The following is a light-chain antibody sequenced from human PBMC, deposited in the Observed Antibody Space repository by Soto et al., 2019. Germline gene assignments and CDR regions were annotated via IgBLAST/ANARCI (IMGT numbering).Light chain of an antibody. V-gene: IGLV2-14*01. CDR3: SSRTTSNPYV. Sequence: QSALTQPASVSGSPGQSITISCTGTSSDIGAYNSVSWYQQHPGKAPKLMIYEVSKRPSGVSNRFAASKSGNTASLTISGLQAEDEADYYCSSRTTSNPYVFGTGTTLTVL. J-gene: IGLJ1*01. CDR2: EVS. CDR1: SSDIGAYNS.